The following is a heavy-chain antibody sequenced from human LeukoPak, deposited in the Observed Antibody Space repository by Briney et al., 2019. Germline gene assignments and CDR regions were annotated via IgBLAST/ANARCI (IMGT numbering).Heavy chain of an antibody. J-gene: IGHJ4*02. D-gene: IGHD1-26*01. CDR1: GFAFSSYA. CDR3: AKRVGPTGQRDPLFDY. V-gene: IGHV3-23*01. CDR2: ISGSGGNT. Sequence: GGSLRLSCAASGFAFSSYAMSWVRQAPGKGLEWVAHISGSGGNTYYVDSVKGRFTISRDNSKNTLNLQMKSLRAEDTAVYYCAKRVGPTGQRDPLFDYWGQGTLVIVSS.